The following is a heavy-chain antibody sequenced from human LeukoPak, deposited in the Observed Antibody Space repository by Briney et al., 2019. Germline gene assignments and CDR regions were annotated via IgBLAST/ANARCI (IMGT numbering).Heavy chain of an antibody. CDR3: ARGRGYYYDSSGYYHN. CDR1: GGSFSGYY. CDR2: INHSGST. V-gene: IGHV4-34*01. J-gene: IGHJ4*02. Sequence: LETLSLTCAVYGGSFSGYYWSWIRQPPGKGLEWIGEINHSGSTNYNPSLKGRVTISVDTSKNQFSLKLSSVTAADTAVYYCARGRGYYYDSSGYYHNWGQGTLVTVSS. D-gene: IGHD3-22*01.